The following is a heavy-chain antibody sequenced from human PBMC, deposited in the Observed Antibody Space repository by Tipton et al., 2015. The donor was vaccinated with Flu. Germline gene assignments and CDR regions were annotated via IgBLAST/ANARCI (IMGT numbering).Heavy chain of an antibody. D-gene: IGHD3-10*01. J-gene: IGHJ3*02. CDR3: ARRGRRSVAFDI. CDR2: IYYSGST. CDR1: GGSISSSSYY. Sequence: TLSLTCTVSGGSISSSSYYWGWIRQPPGKGLEWIGCIYYSGSTYYNPSLKSRVTISVDTSKNQFSLKLSSVTAADTAVYYCARRGRRSVAFDIWGQGTMVTVSS. V-gene: IGHV4-39*07.